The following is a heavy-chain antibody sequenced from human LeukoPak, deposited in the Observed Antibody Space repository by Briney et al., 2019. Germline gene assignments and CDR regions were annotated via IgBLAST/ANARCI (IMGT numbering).Heavy chain of an antibody. D-gene: IGHD3-22*01. CDR3: ARDYYDSSGYYYAL. Sequence: SETLSLTCTVSGGSISSSSYYWGWIRQPPGKGLEWIGSIYYSGSTYYNPSLKSRVTISVDTSKNQFSLKLSSVTAADTAVYYCARDYYDSSGYYYALWGQGTLVTVSS. V-gene: IGHV4-39*07. J-gene: IGHJ4*02. CDR1: GGSISSSSYY. CDR2: IYYSGST.